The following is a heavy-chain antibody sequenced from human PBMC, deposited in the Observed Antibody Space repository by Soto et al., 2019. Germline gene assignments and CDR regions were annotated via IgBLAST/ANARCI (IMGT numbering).Heavy chain of an antibody. CDR1: GDSISSGTHY. J-gene: IGHJ4*02. Sequence: NPSETLSLTCTVSGDSISSGTHYWNWIRQHPGKGLEWIGYISSSGNSYYSPSLKSRVFMSVDTSKNLFSLKLSSVTAADKAIYYCVGRLTYIYNYFDSWGQGTQVTVSS. CDR2: ISSSGNS. V-gene: IGHV4-31*03. CDR3: VGRLTYIYNYFDS. D-gene: IGHD2-21*01.